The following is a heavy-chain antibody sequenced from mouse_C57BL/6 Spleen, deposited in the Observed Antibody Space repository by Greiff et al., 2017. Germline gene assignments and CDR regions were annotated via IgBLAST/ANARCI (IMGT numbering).Heavy chain of an antibody. J-gene: IGHJ3*01. V-gene: IGHV5-6*01. D-gene: IGHD1-1*01. CDR3: ARSYGSSPAWFAY. Sequence: EVKLVESGGDLVKPGGSLKLSCAASGFTFSSYGMSWVRQTPDKRLEWVATISSGGSYTYYPDSVKGRFTISRDNAKNTLYLQMSSLKSEDTAMYYCARSYGSSPAWFAYWGQGTLVTVSA. CDR2: ISSGGSYT. CDR1: GFTFSSYG.